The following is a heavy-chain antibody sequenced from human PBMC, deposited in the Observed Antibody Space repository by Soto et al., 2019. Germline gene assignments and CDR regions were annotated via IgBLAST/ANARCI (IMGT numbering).Heavy chain of an antibody. V-gene: IGHV3-23*01. CDR1: GFTFSSYA. D-gene: IGHD3-10*01. CDR3: AKDHGSRAYGGEVDY. CDR2: ISGSGGST. J-gene: IGHJ4*02. Sequence: GGSLRLSCAASGFTFSSYAMSWVRQAPGKGLEWVSAISGSGGSTYYADSVKGRFTISRDNSKNMLYLQMNSLRAEDTAVYYCAKDHGSRAYGGEVDYWGQGTLVTVSS.